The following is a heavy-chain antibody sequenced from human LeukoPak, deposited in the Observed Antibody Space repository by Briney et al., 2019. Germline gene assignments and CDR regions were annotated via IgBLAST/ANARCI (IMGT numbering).Heavy chain of an antibody. Sequence: SETLSLTCTVSGGSISTSSYYWGWLRQPPGKGLEWIGSIYHSRSTYYSASLKSRATISADTSKNQFSLKLSSVTAADTAVYYCARHRWMEVYGSGSYYADYWGQGTLVTVSS. CDR1: GGSISTSSYY. V-gene: IGHV4-39*01. CDR3: ARHRWMEVYGSGSYYADY. D-gene: IGHD3-10*01. J-gene: IGHJ4*02. CDR2: IYHSRST.